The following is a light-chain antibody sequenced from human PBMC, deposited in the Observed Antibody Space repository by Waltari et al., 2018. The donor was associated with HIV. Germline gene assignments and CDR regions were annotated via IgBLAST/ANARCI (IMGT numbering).Light chain of an antibody. CDR3: VSYDSRLDERL. CDR2: RNY. V-gene: IGLV1-47*01. Sequence: QSVLTQPPSVSGTPGQTVTISCSGSTPNLPTEALSWYQQLPGTAPKLIIYRNYKRPSGVPDRFSCSKSGASASLVISGLRSEDEAHYYCVSYDSRLDERLFGGGTKLTVL. J-gene: IGLJ3*02. CDR1: TPNLPTEA.